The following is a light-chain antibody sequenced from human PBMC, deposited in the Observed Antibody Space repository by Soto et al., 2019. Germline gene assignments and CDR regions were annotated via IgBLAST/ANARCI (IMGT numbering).Light chain of an antibody. J-gene: IGKJ1*01. V-gene: IGKV3-20*01. CDR2: GAS. CDR3: QQYGSSPPRT. Sequence: DIVLTQSPGTLSLSPGERATLSCRASQSVSSNYLAWYQQKPGQTPKVLIYGASNRATGIPDRFSGSGSGADFTLTISRLEPEDFAVYYCQQYGSSPPRTFGQGTKVDIK. CDR1: QSVSSNY.